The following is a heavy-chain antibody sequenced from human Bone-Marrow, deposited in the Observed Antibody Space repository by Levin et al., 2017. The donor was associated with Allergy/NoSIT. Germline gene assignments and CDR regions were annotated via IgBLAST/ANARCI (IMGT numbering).Heavy chain of an antibody. Sequence: GGSLRLSCAASGFTFSRYDIHWLRQRSGRGLEWVSAIGTSNDTYYAVSVKGRFTISREDAKNSLYLQMNSLRVGDTAVYYCARGPWFDPWGQGTLVTVSS. CDR3: ARGPWFDP. CDR1: GFTFSRYD. V-gene: IGHV3-13*01. CDR2: IGTSNDT. J-gene: IGHJ5*02.